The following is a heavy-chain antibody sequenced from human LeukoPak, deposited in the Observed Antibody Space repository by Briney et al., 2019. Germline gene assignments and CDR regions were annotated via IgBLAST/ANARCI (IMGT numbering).Heavy chain of an antibody. V-gene: IGHV3-20*04. D-gene: IGHD6-19*01. J-gene: IGHJ4*02. CDR2: INWNGGST. CDR1: GFTFSNAW. CDR3: ARGGSSGWYFDY. Sequence: PGGSLRLSCAASGFTFSNAWMSWVRQAPGKGLEWVSGINWNGGSTGYADSVKGRFTISRDNAKNSLYLQMNSLRAEDTALYYCARGGSSGWYFDYWGQGTLVTVSS.